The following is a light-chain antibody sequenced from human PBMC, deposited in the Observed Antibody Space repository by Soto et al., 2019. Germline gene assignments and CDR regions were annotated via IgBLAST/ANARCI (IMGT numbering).Light chain of an antibody. CDR3: CSYTSASTYV. Sequence: QSALTQPASVSGSPGQSITISCTGTNSDVGNYNLVSWYQQHPGKAPKLIIYEGSKRPSGVSDRFSGSKSGDTASLTISGLQAEDEAGYYCCSYTSASTYVFGTGTKLTVL. CDR2: EGS. J-gene: IGLJ1*01. CDR1: NSDVGNYNL. V-gene: IGLV2-14*02.